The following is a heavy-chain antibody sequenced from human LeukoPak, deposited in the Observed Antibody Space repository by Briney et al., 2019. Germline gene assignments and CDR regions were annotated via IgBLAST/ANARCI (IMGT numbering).Heavy chain of an antibody. CDR1: GGSFSGYY. CDR3: ARPGVRQYRAPLGY. Sequence: SETLSLTCAVYGGSFSGYYWSWIRQPPGKGVEWIGEINHSGSTNYNPSLKSRVTISVDTSKNQFSLKLSSVTAADTAVYYCARPGVRQYRAPLGYWGQGTLVTVSS. D-gene: IGHD6-6*01. V-gene: IGHV4-34*01. CDR2: INHSGST. J-gene: IGHJ4*02.